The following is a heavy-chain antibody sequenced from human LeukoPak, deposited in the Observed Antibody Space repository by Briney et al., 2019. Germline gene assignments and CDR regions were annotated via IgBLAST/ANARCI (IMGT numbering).Heavy chain of an antibody. J-gene: IGHJ4*02. CDR3: ARGVRDFDY. CDR2: VSYDGSNK. Sequence: GGSLRLSCAASGFTFSTYGMHWVRQAPGKGLEWVAVVSYDGSNKYYADSVKGRFTISRDNSKNTVFLQMNSLRPEDTAVYYCARGVRDFDYWGQGTLVTVSS. CDR1: GFTFSTYG. V-gene: IGHV3-30*03.